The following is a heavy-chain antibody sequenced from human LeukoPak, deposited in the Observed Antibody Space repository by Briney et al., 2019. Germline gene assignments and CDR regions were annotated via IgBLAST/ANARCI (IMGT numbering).Heavy chain of an antibody. CDR1: RFTLSNYW. CDR2: IKQDGSET. Sequence: PGVSLRLSCAASRFTLSNYWMSWVRQAPGKGLEWVANIKQDGSETYYVDSVKGRLTISRDNAKNSLSLQMNSLRAEDTAVYYCARQRGSGCLDYWGQGTLVTVSS. CDR3: ARQRGSGCLDY. D-gene: IGHD6-19*01. V-gene: IGHV3-7*01. J-gene: IGHJ4*02.